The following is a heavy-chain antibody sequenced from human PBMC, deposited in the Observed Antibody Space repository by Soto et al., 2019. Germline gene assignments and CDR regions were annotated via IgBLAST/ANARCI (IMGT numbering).Heavy chain of an antibody. J-gene: IGHJ6*02. D-gene: IGHD5-18*01. CDR1: GGTFSSYA. CDR3: ARRGYSYGSVLYYYYGMDV. CDR2: IIPIFGTA. Sequence: VKVSCKASGGTFSSYAISWVRRAPGQGLEWMGGIIPIFGTANYAQKFQGRVTITADESTSTAYMELSSLRSEDTAVYYCARRGYSYGSVLYYYYGMDVWGQGTTVT. V-gene: IGHV1-69*01.